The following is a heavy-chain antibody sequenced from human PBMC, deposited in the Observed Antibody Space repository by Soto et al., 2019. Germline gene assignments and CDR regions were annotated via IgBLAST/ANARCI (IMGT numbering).Heavy chain of an antibody. Sequence: GGSLRLSCAASGFTFSSYGMHWVRQAPGKGLEWVAVIWYDGSNKYYADSVKGRFTISRDNSKNTLYLQMNSLRAEDTAVYYCASDSADYSNYPPPIDYWGQGTLVTVSS. CDR3: ASDSADYSNYPPPIDY. J-gene: IGHJ4*02. D-gene: IGHD4-4*01. V-gene: IGHV3-33*01. CDR1: GFTFSSYG. CDR2: IWYDGSNK.